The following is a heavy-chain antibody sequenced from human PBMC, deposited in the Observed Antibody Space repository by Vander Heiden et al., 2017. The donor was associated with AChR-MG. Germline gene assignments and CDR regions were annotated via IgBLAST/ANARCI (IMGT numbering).Heavy chain of an antibody. J-gene: IGHJ4*02. CDR1: GFTFRSHC. V-gene: IGHV3-74*03. CDR2: SNTDGSTT. CDR3: IRGCINGVCSGDY. D-gene: IGHD2-8*01. Sequence: EVQLAASVGGLVPPGETLSLSCAAPGFTFRSHCMHWVRQAPGKGLVWVSHSNTDGSTTTYADSVKGRFTISRDNAKNTLYLQMNSLRVEDTAVYYCIRGCINGVCSGDYWGQGSLVTVSS.